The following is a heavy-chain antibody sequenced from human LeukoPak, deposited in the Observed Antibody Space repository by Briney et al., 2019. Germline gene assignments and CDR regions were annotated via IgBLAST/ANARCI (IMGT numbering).Heavy chain of an antibody. CDR1: GFTFSSYS. CDR2: ISSSNSFI. D-gene: IGHD4-17*01. V-gene: IGHV3-21*01. CDR3: ARGVPGDYGDYDLSSTSWFDP. Sequence: GGSLRLSCAASGFTFSSYSMNWVRQAPGKGLEWVSSISSSNSFIYYADSVKGRFTISRDNPKNSLFLQMNSLRAEDTAVYYCARGVPGDYGDYDLSSTSWFDPWGQGTLVTVSS. J-gene: IGHJ5*02.